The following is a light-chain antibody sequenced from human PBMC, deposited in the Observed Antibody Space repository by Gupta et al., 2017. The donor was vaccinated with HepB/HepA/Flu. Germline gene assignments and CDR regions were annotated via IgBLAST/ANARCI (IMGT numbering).Light chain of an antibody. Sequence: EIVLTQSPATLSLSPWERATLSCRASQSVSSSLAWYQQKHGQDPRLLIYDASNRATGIPARFSGSGSGTDFTLTISSLEPEEFAVYYCQQRSNWPPALTFGGGTKVEIK. CDR1: QSVSSS. CDR2: DAS. J-gene: IGKJ4*01. CDR3: QQRSNWPPALT. V-gene: IGKV3-11*01.